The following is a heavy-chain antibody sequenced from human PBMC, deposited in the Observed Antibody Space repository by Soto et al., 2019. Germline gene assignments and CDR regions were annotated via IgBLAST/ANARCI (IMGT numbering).Heavy chain of an antibody. D-gene: IGHD3-16*01. J-gene: IGHJ5*02. CDR3: ARGYGGPIGWFDP. CDR1: GYTFTSYA. CDR2: INAGNGNT. Sequence: QVQLVQSGAEVKKPGASVKVSSKASGYTFTSYAMHWVRQAPGQRLEWMGWINAGNGNTKYSQKFQGRVTITRDTSASTAYMELSSLRSEDTAVYYCARGYGGPIGWFDPWGHGTLVTVSS. V-gene: IGHV1-3*01.